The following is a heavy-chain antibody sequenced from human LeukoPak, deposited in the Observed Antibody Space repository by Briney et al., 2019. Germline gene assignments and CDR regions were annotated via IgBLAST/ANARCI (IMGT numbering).Heavy chain of an antibody. V-gene: IGHV4-4*02. J-gene: IGHJ4*02. CDR2: IHNSGTT. D-gene: IGHD2-15*01. CDR3: ARNGDYSMDY. CDR1: GGSISSGWW. Sequence: SETLSLTCAVSGGSISSGWWWSWVRQSPGKGLEWIAEIHNSGTTHYNPSLKSRLSISVDKSKNQFSLKLTSMAAADTAVYYCARNGDYSMDYWGQGTLVTVSS.